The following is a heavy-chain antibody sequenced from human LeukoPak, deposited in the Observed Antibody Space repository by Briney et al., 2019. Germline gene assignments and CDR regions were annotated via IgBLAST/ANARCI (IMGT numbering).Heavy chain of an antibody. J-gene: IGHJ4*02. CDR3: ARAPTGYFDY. V-gene: IGHV3-7*01. D-gene: IGHD3-10*01. CDR1: GFTFSTYW. Sequence: GGSLRLSCAASGFTFSTYWMNWVRQAPGKGLEWVANITQDGSERYYVDSVKGRFTISRDNRKSSVYLQMNSLRVEDTAMYYCARAPTGYFDYWGQGTLVTVSS. CDR2: ITQDGSER.